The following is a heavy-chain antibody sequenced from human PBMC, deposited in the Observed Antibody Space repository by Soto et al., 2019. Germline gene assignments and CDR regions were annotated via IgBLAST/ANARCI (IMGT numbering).Heavy chain of an antibody. CDR3: ARDAELGEATTGLDY. J-gene: IGHJ4*02. CDR2: IYNSGST. Sequence: SETLSLTCTVSGGSVTSDSYYWSWIRQPPGKGLEWIGYIYNSGSTNYNPSLKSRVSISVDTSKNQFSLNLSSVTAADTAVYYCARDAELGEATTGLDYWGQGTLVTVSS. V-gene: IGHV4-61*01. D-gene: IGHD1-26*01. CDR1: GGSVTSDSYY.